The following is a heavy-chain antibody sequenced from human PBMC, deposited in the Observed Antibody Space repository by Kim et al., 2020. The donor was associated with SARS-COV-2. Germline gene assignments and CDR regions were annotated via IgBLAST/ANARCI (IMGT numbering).Heavy chain of an antibody. CDR3: ATGSYFSAFDI. D-gene: IGHD1-26*01. J-gene: IGHJ3*02. CDR2: T. V-gene: IGHV3-74*01. Sequence: TTYADSVKCRFTIYRVNAKNSLYLQMNCLVAEDTAVYYCATGSYFSAFDIWGQGTMVTVSS.